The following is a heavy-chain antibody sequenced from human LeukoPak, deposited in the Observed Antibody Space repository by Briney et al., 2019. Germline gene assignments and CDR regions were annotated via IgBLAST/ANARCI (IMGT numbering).Heavy chain of an antibody. Sequence: SETLSLTCTVSGGSVSSYYWSWIRQPPGKGLEWIGYIYYRGHTNYNPSLMSRVTISVDTSKKQFSLKLSSVTAADTAVYYCARTSSYDFNWFDPWGQGTLVTVSS. J-gene: IGHJ5*02. V-gene: IGHV4-59*08. CDR1: GGSVSSYY. D-gene: IGHD5-12*01. CDR3: ARTSSYDFNWFDP. CDR2: IYYRGHT.